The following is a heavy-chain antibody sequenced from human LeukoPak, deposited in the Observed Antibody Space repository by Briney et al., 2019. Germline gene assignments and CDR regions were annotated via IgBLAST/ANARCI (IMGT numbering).Heavy chain of an antibody. J-gene: IGHJ4*02. CDR2: IYTNENT. Sequence: SETLSLTCTVSDGSISGRYWSWIRQPAGKGLEWIGRIYTNENTNYNPSLKSRLTMSIDTSNNQFSLRLSSVTAADTAVYYCARIASGHFADYFDYWGQGTLVTVSS. CDR1: DGSISGRY. D-gene: IGHD6-19*01. CDR3: ARIASGHFADYFDY. V-gene: IGHV4-4*07.